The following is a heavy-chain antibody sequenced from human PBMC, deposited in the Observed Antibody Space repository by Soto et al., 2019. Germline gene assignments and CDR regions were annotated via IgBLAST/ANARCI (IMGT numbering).Heavy chain of an antibody. CDR1: GGSISSSSYY. D-gene: IGHD2-2*01. CDR2: IYYSGST. J-gene: IGHJ5*02. V-gene: IGHV4-39*01. CDR3: ASGIPAPHSPGANWFDP. Sequence: SETLSLTCTVSGGSISSSSYYWGWIRQPPGKGLEWIGSIYYSGSTFYNPSLKSRVTISVDTSKNQFSLKLSSVTAADTAVFYCASGIPAPHSPGANWFDPWGQGTLVTVSS.